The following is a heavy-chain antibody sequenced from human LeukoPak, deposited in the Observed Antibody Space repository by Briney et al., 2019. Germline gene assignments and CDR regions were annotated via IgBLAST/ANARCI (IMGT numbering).Heavy chain of an antibody. Sequence: GASVKVSCKSSGYSFGTYYMHWLRQAPGQRLEWMGSINPNTGATNYAQKFQGRVTMTRDTSITTHYMELSSLRSEDTAVYYCARDIIVGATWWFDPWGQGTLVTVSS. D-gene: IGHD1-26*01. CDR2: INPNTGAT. J-gene: IGHJ5*02. CDR1: GYSFGTYY. CDR3: ARDIIVGATWWFDP. V-gene: IGHV1-2*02.